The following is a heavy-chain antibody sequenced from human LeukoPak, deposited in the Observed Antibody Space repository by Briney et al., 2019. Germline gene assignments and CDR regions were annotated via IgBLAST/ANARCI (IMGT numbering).Heavy chain of an antibody. CDR2: IWYDGSNK. Sequence: GRSLRLSCAASGFTFSSYGMHWVRQAPGKGLEWVAVIWYDGSNKYYADSVKGRFTISRDNSKNTLYLQMNSLRAEDTAVYFCATWALYMGFYHIDYWGPGTQVTVSS. CDR1: GFTFSSYG. CDR3: ATWALYMGFYHIDY. D-gene: IGHD2-2*01. J-gene: IGHJ4*02. V-gene: IGHV3-33*01.